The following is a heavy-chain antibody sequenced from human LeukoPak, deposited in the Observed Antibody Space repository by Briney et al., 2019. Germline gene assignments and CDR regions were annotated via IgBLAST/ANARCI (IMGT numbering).Heavy chain of an antibody. CDR1: GFSVSNYY. Sequence: PGGSLRLSCAASGFSVSNYYMSWVRQPPGKGLEWVSVMYTGGGRYYGDPVKGRFTISRDNSKNTVFLQMNSLRVEDTALYYCTRGQSYCGADCYSDWGQGTLVTVSS. V-gene: IGHV3-66*01. CDR2: MYTGGGR. CDR3: TRGQSYCGADCYSD. J-gene: IGHJ4*02. D-gene: IGHD2-21*02.